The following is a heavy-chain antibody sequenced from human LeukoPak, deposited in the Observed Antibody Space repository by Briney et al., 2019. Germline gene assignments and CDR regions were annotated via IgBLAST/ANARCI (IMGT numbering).Heavy chain of an antibody. CDR3: VKLEDYYDSSGYYSAGYYYYGMDV. D-gene: IGHD3-22*01. V-gene: IGHV3-74*01. J-gene: IGHJ6*02. CDR1: GFTFSSYW. CDR2: INSDGSST. Sequence: GGSLRLSCAASGFTFSSYWMHWVRQAPGKGLVWVSRINSDGSSTSYADSVKGRFTISRDNAKNTLYLQMNSLRAEDTAVYYCVKLEDYYDSSGYYSAGYYYYGMDVWGQGTTVTVSS.